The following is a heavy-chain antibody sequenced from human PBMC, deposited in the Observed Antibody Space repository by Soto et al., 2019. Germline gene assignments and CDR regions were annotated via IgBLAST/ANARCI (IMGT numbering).Heavy chain of an antibody. CDR3: ARVQGYCSSTSCYLYYYYGMDV. CDR2: INHSGST. V-gene: IGHV4-34*01. Sequence: SETLSLTCAVYGGSVSGYYWSWIRQPPGNGLEWIGEINHSGSTNYNPSLKSRVTISVDTSKNQFSLKLSSVTAADTAVYYCARVQGYCSSTSCYLYYYYGMDVWGQGTTVS. J-gene: IGHJ6*02. CDR1: GGSVSGYY. D-gene: IGHD2-2*01.